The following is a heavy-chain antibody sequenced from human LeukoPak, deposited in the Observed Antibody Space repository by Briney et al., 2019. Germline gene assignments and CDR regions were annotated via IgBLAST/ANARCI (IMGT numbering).Heavy chain of an antibody. CDR1: GYTLTELS. V-gene: IGHV1-24*01. CDR3: ATDRWFGELLFYAFDI. D-gene: IGHD3-10*01. CDR2: FDPEDGET. Sequence: ASVKVPCKVSGYTLTELSMHWVRQAPGKGLEWMGGFDPEDGETIYAQKFQGRVTMTEDTSTDTAYMELSSLRSEDTAVYYCATDRWFGELLFYAFDIWGQGTMVTVSS. J-gene: IGHJ3*02.